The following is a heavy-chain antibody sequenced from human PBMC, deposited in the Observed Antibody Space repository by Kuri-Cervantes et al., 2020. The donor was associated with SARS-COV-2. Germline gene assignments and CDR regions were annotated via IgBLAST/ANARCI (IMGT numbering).Heavy chain of an antibody. CDR3: ARGFEPYYYGMDV. Sequence: GSLRLSCAVYGGSFSGYYWSWIRQPPGKGLEWIGEINHSGSTNYNPSLKSRVTISVDTSKNQFSLKLSSVTAADTAVYYCARGFEPYYYGMDVWGQGTTVTVSS. CDR1: GGSFSGYY. V-gene: IGHV4-34*01. J-gene: IGHJ6*02. CDR2: INHSGST.